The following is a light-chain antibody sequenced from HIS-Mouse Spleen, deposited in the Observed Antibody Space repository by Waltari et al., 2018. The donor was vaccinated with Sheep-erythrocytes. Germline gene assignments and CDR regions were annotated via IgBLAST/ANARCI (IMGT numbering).Light chain of an antibody. CDR1: SSDVGSYNL. Sequence: PGQSITISCTGTSSDVGSYNLLSWYQQHPGKAPKLMIYEGSKRPSGVSNRFSGSKSGNTASLTISGLQAEDEADYYCCSYAGSYNHVFATGTKVTVL. V-gene: IGLV2-14*02. CDR3: CSYAGSYNHV. J-gene: IGLJ1*01. CDR2: EGS.